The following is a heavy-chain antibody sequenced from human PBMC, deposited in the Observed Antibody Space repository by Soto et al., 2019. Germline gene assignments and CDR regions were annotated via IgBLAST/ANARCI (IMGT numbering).Heavy chain of an antibody. Sequence: QVQLVESGGGLVKPGGSLRLSCAASGFTFSDYYMSWIRQAPGKGLEWVSYISSSGSTIYYADSVKGRFTISRDNAKNSLYLQMNSLRAEDTAVYYCARATKGYCSGGSCSVDAFDIWGQGTMVTVSS. CDR2: ISSSGSTI. CDR1: GFTFSDYY. CDR3: ARATKGYCSGGSCSVDAFDI. D-gene: IGHD2-15*01. V-gene: IGHV3-11*01. J-gene: IGHJ3*02.